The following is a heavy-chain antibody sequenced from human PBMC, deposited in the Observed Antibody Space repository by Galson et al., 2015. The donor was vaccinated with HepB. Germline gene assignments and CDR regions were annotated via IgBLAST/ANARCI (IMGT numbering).Heavy chain of an antibody. CDR3: ARDVRWGSSSFDY. D-gene: IGHD6-6*01. CDR1: GVTLTSYG. CDR2: ISSSSSYI. J-gene: IGHJ4*02. Sequence: SLRLSCAASGVTLTSYGMNWVRQAPGKGLEWVSSISSSSSYIYYADSVKGRFTISRDNAKNSLYLQMNSLRAEDTAVYYCARDVRWGSSSFDYWGQGTLVTVSS. V-gene: IGHV3-21*01.